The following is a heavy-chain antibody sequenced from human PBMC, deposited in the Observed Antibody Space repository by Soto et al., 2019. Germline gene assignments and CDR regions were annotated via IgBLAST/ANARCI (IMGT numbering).Heavy chain of an antibody. CDR2: IYYSGST. CDR1: GGSISNYY. J-gene: IGHJ6*03. V-gene: IGHV4-59*01. D-gene: IGHD6-13*01. Sequence: SETLSLTCTVSGGSISNYYWSWIRQPPGKGLEWIGYIYYSGSTNYNPSLKSRLTISVDTSKNQFSLKLSSVTAADTAVYYCAGGVGQQMGYYNYYYMDVWGKGTTVTVSS. CDR3: AGGVGQQMGYYNYYYMDV.